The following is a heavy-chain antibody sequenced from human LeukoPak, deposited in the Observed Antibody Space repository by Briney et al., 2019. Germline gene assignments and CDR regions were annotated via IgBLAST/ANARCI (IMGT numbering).Heavy chain of an antibody. Sequence: GASLKVSCKASGGTFSSYAISWVRQAPGQGLEWMGRIIPILGIANYAQKFQGRVTITADKSTSTAYMELSSLRSEDTAVYYCATIVGATGYYYYGMDVWGQGTTVTVSS. CDR3: ATIVGATGYYYYGMDV. D-gene: IGHD1-26*01. CDR2: IIPILGIA. V-gene: IGHV1-69*04. CDR1: GGTFSSYA. J-gene: IGHJ6*02.